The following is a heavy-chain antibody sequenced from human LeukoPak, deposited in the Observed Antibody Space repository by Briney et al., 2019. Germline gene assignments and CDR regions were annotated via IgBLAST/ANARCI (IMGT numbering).Heavy chain of an antibody. CDR3: TRQSGTVTPIDY. V-gene: IGHV4-34*01. CDR1: GGSINGYS. Sequence: PETLSLTCTIRGGSINGYSWSWIRQTPEKGLEWIGEIHHSGTTNYRPSLKSRVTISFDKSKNQFSLTMTSVTAADTAVYYCTRQSGTVTPIDYWGQGTLVTVSS. J-gene: IGHJ4*02. CDR2: IHHSGTT. D-gene: IGHD4-17*01.